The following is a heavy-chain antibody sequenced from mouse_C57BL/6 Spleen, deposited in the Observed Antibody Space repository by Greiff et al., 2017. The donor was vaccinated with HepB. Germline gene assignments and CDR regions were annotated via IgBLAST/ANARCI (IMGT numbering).Heavy chain of an antibody. CDR2: IDPETGGT. Sequence: QVHVKQSGAELVRPGASVTLSCKASGYTFTDYEMHWVKQTPVHGLEWIGAIDPETGGTAYNQKFKGKAILTADKSSSTAYMELRSLTSEDSAVYYCTRSAYYSKKFAYWGQGTLVTVSA. V-gene: IGHV1-15*01. D-gene: IGHD2-5*01. J-gene: IGHJ3*01. CDR3: TRSAYYSKKFAY. CDR1: GYTFTDYE.